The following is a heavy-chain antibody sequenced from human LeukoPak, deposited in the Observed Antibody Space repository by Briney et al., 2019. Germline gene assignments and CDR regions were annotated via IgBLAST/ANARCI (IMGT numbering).Heavy chain of an antibody. Sequence: SETLSLTCSVSGSSFNTYYWSWIRQPAGKALEWIGRIHTSGSADYSPSLQSRVTISIDTSKNQFSLSLNSLTAADTAIYFCARKNFYPYWYFDVWGRGTLVTVSS. V-gene: IGHV4-4*07. CDR3: ARKNFYPYWYFDV. CDR1: GSSFNTYY. CDR2: IHTSGSA. J-gene: IGHJ2*01. D-gene: IGHD3-3*01.